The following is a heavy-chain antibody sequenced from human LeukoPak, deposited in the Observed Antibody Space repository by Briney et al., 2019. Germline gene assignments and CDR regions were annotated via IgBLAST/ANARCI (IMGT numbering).Heavy chain of an antibody. CDR2: IKSKNDGGTT. D-gene: IGHD2-2*02. Sequence: GGSLRLSCAASGFTLDDYGMSWARQGPGKGLEWVGRIKSKNDGGTTDYAAPVKGRFTISRDDSRDTLYLQMNSLRIEDTAVYYCTAWTDLYEYWGQGTLVTVSS. CDR3: TAWTDLYEY. V-gene: IGHV3-15*01. J-gene: IGHJ4*02. CDR1: GFTLDDYG.